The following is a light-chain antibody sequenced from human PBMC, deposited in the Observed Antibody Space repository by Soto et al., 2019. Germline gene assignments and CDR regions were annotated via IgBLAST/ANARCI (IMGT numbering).Light chain of an antibody. CDR3: QQYHTSPLT. V-gene: IGKV3-15*01. J-gene: IGKJ4*01. Sequence: EIVMTQSPATLSVSPGERATLSCRSSQSVINNLAWYQQKPGAAPRLFIYGASSRASGIPARFSGSGSGTEFTLTISRLQADDFAVYYCQQYHTSPLTFGGGTKVDIK. CDR1: QSVINN. CDR2: GAS.